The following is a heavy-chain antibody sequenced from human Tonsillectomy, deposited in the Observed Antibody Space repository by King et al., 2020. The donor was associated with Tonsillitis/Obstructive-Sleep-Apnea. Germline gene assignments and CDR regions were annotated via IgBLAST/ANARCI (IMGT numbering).Heavy chain of an antibody. D-gene: IGHD2-2*01. CDR2: IDPTDSYT. V-gene: IGHV5-10-1*01. CDR3: ATGDCSSTSCYYNYMDV. Sequence: QLVQSGAEVKKPGESLRISCKGSGYIFTTFWISWVRQMPGKGLEWMGTIDPTDSYTNYSPSFQGHVTISAEKPFSTAYLRWSSLKASDTAIYYCATGDCSSTSCYYNYMDVWGKGTTVTVSS. J-gene: IGHJ6*03. CDR1: GYIFTTFW.